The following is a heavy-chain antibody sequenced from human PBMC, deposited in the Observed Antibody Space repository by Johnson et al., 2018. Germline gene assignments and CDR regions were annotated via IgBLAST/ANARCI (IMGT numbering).Heavy chain of an antibody. D-gene: IGHD3-3*01. CDR1: GYTFTSYD. J-gene: IGHJ3*01. CDR2: MNPNSGDT. CDR3: ARDRVVTRGFDV. V-gene: IGHV1-8*01. Sequence: VQLVESGAEVKKPGASVKVSCKASGYTFTSYDINWVRQATGQGLEWMGWMNPNSGDTGFAQKFQGRVTMTRNTSINTAYMELSSLRPEETAVFYCARDRVVTRGFDVWGQGTMVTVSS.